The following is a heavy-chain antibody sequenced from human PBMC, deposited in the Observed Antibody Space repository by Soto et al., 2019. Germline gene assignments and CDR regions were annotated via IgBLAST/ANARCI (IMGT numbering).Heavy chain of an antibody. D-gene: IGHD6-6*01. V-gene: IGHV3-9*01. CDR1: GFTFDDYA. J-gene: IGHJ4*02. Sequence: LSLSCAASGFTFDDYAMHWVRQAPGKGLEWVSGISWNSGSIGYADSVKGRFTISRDNSKNTLYLQMNSLRAEDTAVYYCARDMPEYLVTPTPGFDYWGQGTLVTVSS. CDR3: ARDMPEYLVTPTPGFDY. CDR2: ISWNSGSI.